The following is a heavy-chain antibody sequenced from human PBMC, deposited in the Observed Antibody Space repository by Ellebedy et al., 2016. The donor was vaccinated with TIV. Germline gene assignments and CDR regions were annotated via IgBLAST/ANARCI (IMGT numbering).Heavy chain of an antibody. J-gene: IGHJ3*01. D-gene: IGHD6-13*01. V-gene: IGHV1-3*01. CDR3: ARDLGSTTWYGDAFDV. CDR2: NNADNGDT. CDR1: GYTFTNFP. Sequence: AASVKVSCKASGYTFTNFPIHWLRQAPGQRLDWMGWNNADNGDTNYSQKFQGRVTFPRDTSASTAYMELSSLRSEDTAIYYCARDLGSTTWYGDAFDVWGQGTMVTVSS.